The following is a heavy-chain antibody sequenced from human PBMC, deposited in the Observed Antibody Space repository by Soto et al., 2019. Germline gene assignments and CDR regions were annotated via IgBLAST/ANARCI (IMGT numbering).Heavy chain of an antibody. CDR2: IYRSGST. J-gene: IGHJ4*02. D-gene: IGHD3-10*01. CDR3: ARRPYFAGSGSLDYFDY. CDR1: GGSISSGDVY. V-gene: IGHV4-30-4*01. Sequence: PSETLSLTCTFSGGSISSGDVYLSWIRQAPGKGLEWIGYIYRSGSTKYNSSLKSRVTISVDTSKNQFSLNLSSVTAADTAVYYCARRPYFAGSGSLDYFDYWGQGTLVTVSS.